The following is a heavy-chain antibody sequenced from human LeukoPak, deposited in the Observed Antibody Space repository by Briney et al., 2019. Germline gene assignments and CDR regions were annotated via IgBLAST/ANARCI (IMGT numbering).Heavy chain of an antibody. CDR1: GYTFTSYA. D-gene: IGHD2-2*02. J-gene: IGHJ3*02. Sequence: ASVKVSCKASGYTFTSYAMHWVRQAPGQRLEWVGWINAGNGNTKYSQKFQGRVTITRDTSASTAYMELSSLRSEDTAVYYCARVGQPLLYPLSSPADAFDIWGQGTMVTVSS. V-gene: IGHV1-3*01. CDR3: ARVGQPLLYPLSSPADAFDI. CDR2: INAGNGNT.